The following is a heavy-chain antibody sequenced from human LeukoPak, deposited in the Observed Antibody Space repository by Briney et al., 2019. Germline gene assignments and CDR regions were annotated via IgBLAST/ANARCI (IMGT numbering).Heavy chain of an antibody. CDR2: ISGNGRST. Sequence: GGSLRLSCAASGFTVSSNYMSWVRKAPGKGLEWVSTISGNGRSTYYGDSVKGRFTISRDNSKNTLSLQMNSLRAEDTAVYYCAKEYYVLLVYALGGSFDYWGRGTLVTVSS. CDR3: AKEYYVLLVYALGGSFDY. J-gene: IGHJ4*02. CDR1: GFTVSSNY. V-gene: IGHV3-23*01. D-gene: IGHD2-8*02.